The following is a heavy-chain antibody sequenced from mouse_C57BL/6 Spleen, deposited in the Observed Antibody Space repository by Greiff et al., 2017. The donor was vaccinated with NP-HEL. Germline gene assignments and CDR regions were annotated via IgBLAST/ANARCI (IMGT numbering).Heavy chain of an antibody. Sequence: QVQLKESGAELVRPGASVKLSCKASGYTFTDYYINWVKQRPGQGLEWIARIYPGSGNTYYNEKFKGKATLTAEKSSSTAYMQLSSLTSEDSAVYFCARSTTVPGAYWGQGTLVTVSA. V-gene: IGHV1-76*01. J-gene: IGHJ3*01. CDR2: IYPGSGNT. CDR1: GYTFTDYY. D-gene: IGHD1-1*01. CDR3: ARSTTVPGAY.